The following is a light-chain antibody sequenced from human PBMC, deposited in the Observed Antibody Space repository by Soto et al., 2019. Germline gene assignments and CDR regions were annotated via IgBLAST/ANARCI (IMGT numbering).Light chain of an antibody. CDR2: SNN. Sequence: QSVLTQPPSASATPGQRVTISCSGSNSNIGSNPVNWYQQLPGAAPKLLIYSNNQRPSGVPDRFSGSRSGTSASLAISGLQSEDEADYYCGTWDDSLNGVVFGGGTKLTVL. CDR3: GTWDDSLNGVV. J-gene: IGLJ2*01. CDR1: NSNIGSNP. V-gene: IGLV1-44*01.